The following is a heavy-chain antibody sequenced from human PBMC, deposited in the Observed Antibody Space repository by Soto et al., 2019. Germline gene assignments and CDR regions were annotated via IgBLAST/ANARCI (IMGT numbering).Heavy chain of an antibody. D-gene: IGHD4-17*01. CDR1: GFTFSSYA. CDR3: ANPRYGDYPTCIEY. Sequence: EVQLLESGGGLVQPGGSLRLSCAASGFTFSSYAMSWVRQAPGKGLEWVSAISGSGGSTYYADSVKGRFTNSRDNSKNTLYLQMNSLIAEDTAVYYCANPRYGDYPTCIEYWGQGTLVTVSS. V-gene: IGHV3-23*01. CDR2: ISGSGGST. J-gene: IGHJ4*02.